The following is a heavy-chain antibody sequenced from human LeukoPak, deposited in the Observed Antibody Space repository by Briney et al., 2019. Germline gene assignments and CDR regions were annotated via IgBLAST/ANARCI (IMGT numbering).Heavy chain of an antibody. CDR1: GFSLSTSGVG. J-gene: IGHJ6*02. Sequence: SGPTLVKPTQTLTLTCTFSGFSLSTSGVGVGWIRQPPGKALEWLALIYWNDDKRYSPSLKSRLTITKDTSKNQVVLTMTNMDSVDTATYYCAHRRRYYGSGSYYRPWYGMDVWGQGTTVTVSS. V-gene: IGHV2-5*01. CDR3: AHRRRYYGSGSYYRPWYGMDV. CDR2: IYWNDDK. D-gene: IGHD3-10*01.